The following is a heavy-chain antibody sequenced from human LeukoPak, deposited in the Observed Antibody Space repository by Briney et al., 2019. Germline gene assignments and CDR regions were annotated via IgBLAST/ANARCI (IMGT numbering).Heavy chain of an antibody. D-gene: IGHD7-27*01. V-gene: IGHV1-69*01. CDR2: IIPIFGTA. J-gene: IGHJ3*02. CDR3: ARGSTGVHDAFDI. Sequence: SVKISCKASGGTFSSYAISWVRQAPGQGLEWMGGIIPIFGTANYAQKFQGRVTTTADESTSTAYMELSSLRSEDTAVYYCARGSTGVHDAFDIWGQGTMVTVSS. CDR1: GGTFSSYA.